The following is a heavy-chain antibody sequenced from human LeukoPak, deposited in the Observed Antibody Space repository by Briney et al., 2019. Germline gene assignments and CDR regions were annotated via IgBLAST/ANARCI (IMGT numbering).Heavy chain of an antibody. CDR3: AKYSSGWSCLDY. D-gene: IGHD6-19*01. J-gene: IGHJ4*02. V-gene: IGHV3-23*01. CDR1: GFTFSSYA. Sequence: GGSLRLSCAASGFTFSSYAMSWVRQAPGKGLEWVSAISGSGGSTYYADSVKGRFTISRDNSKNTLFLQMSSLRAEDTAVYYCAKYSSGWSCLDYWGQGTLVTVSS. CDR2: ISGSGGST.